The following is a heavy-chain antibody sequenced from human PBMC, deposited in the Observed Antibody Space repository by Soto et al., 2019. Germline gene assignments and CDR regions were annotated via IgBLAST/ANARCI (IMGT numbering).Heavy chain of an antibody. CDR2: ISGSGDSI. CDR3: AKRSTGNPFDT. V-gene: IGHV3-23*01. Sequence: EVQLLESGGGLVQPGGSVRLSCAGSGFTFSSYPMSWVRQAPGKGLEWVSIISGSGDSIFYADSVKGRFTISRDNFKNTLYLQMNSLRAEDTDLYYCAKRSTGNPFDTWGQGTMVTVSS. J-gene: IGHJ3*02. CDR1: GFTFSSYP.